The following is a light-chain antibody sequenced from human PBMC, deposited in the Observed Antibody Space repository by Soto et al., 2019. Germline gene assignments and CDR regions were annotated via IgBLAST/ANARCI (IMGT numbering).Light chain of an antibody. V-gene: IGKV3-15*01. Sequence: EILMTQSPATLSVSPGDIATLSFSASHRVNIYIALYQQRPGQAPSLLIYDASTRATDIPAIFSGSCSGTEFTLTISSLQSDDFAVYYCQQYNNWPLTFGGGTKVDIK. CDR2: DAS. CDR3: QQYNNWPLT. CDR1: HRVNIY. J-gene: IGKJ4*01.